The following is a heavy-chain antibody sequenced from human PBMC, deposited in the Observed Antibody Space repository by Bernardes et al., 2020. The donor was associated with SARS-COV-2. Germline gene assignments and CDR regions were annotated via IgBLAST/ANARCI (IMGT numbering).Heavy chain of an antibody. CDR1: GFTFSSYS. Sequence: GGSLRLSCAASGFTFSSYSMNWVRQAPGKGLEWVSSISSSSTYIYYADSVKGRFTISRDNAKNSLFLQMNSLRAEDTAVYYCARDATYFYDSSGPLRYGGLCYFDYWGQGTLVTVSS. J-gene: IGHJ4*02. CDR3: ARDATYFYDSSGPLRYGGLCYFDY. V-gene: IGHV3-21*01. CDR2: ISSSSTYI. D-gene: IGHD3-22*01.